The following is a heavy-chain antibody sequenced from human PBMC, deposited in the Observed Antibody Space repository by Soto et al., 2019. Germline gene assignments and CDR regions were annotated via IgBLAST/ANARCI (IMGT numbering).Heavy chain of an antibody. J-gene: IGHJ3*02. CDR2: INHSGST. CDR3: ARGSRIAAAGTRGAFDI. Sequence: LSLTCAVYGGSFSGYYWSWIRQPPGKGLDWIGEINHSGSTNYNPSLKSRVTISVDTSKNQFSLKLSSVTAADTAVYYCARGSRIAAAGTRGAFDIWGQGTMVNVSS. CDR1: GGSFSGYY. V-gene: IGHV4-34*01. D-gene: IGHD6-13*01.